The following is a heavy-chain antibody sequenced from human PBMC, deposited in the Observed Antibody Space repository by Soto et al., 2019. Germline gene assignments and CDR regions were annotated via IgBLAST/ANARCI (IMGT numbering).Heavy chain of an antibody. V-gene: IGHV1-46*01. D-gene: IGHD6-25*01. CDR3: ARDLAAGDH. CDR1: GYTFTHHY. Sequence: QVQLVQSGAEVKKPGASVKLSCRTSGYTFTHHYIHWWRQAPGKGLEWLAIINPASGSTNYAQDFLGRVTLTMDTATTTFYMELSGLRAEDTAIFYCARDLAAGDHWGQGTLVNVSS. J-gene: IGHJ4*02. CDR2: INPASGST.